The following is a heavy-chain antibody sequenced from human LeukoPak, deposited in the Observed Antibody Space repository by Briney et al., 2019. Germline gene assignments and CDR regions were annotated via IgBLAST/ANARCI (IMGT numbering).Heavy chain of an antibody. CDR3: ARGGAVIIDPSLGWFDP. D-gene: IGHD3-22*01. J-gene: IGHJ5*02. V-gene: IGHV3-30*04. CDR1: GFTFKSYI. CDR2: ISYDGSDK. Sequence: GGSLRLSCTASGFTFKSYIIHWVRHAPGKGQERVALISYDGSDKYKADSVKGRFTISRDNSKNTVYLQMNSLRVEDTAVYYCARGGAVIIDPSLGWFDPWGQGTLVTVSS.